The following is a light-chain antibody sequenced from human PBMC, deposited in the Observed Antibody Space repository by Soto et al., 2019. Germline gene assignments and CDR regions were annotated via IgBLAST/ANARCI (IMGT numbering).Light chain of an antibody. CDR3: EQYSNWPPLT. Sequence: EIVMTQSPATLSVSPGERATLSCRASQSVSSNLAWYQQKPGQAPRLLIYGASTRATGIPARFSGSGSGTEFTLTISSLQSEDFGVYYCEQYSNWPPLTFGGGTKVEIK. V-gene: IGKV3-15*01. CDR2: GAS. CDR1: QSVSSN. J-gene: IGKJ4*01.